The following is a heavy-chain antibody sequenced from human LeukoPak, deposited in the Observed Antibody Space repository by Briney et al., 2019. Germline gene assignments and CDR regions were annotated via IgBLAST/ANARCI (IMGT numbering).Heavy chain of an antibody. D-gene: IGHD2-2*01. Sequence: SETLSLTCTVSGGSISSSSYYWGWIRQPRGKGLEWIVSIYYSGSTYYNPSLKSRVTISVDTSKNQFSLKLSSVTAADTAVYYCARHGRLIVVVPAAMYYFDYWGQGTLVTVSS. V-gene: IGHV4-39*01. J-gene: IGHJ4*02. CDR3: ARHGRLIVVVPAAMYYFDY. CDR1: GGSISSSSYY. CDR2: IYYSGST.